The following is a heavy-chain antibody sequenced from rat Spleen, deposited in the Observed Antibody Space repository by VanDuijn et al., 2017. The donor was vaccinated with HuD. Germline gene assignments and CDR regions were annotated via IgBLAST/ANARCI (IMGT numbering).Heavy chain of an antibody. CDR1: GFSLTNFH. J-gene: IGHJ1*01. CDR2: IKNRGST. Sequence: QVQLKESGPGLVQPSETLSLTCTVSGFSLTNFHVHWVRQPPGKGLEWMGRIKNRGSTDYNSGLKSRLSISRDTSKSQVFLKMSSLQTEDTATYYCASLTTGIPLDYWYFDFWGPGTMVTVSS. V-gene: IGHV2-27*01. CDR3: ASLTTGIPLDYWYFDF. D-gene: IGHD1-9*01.